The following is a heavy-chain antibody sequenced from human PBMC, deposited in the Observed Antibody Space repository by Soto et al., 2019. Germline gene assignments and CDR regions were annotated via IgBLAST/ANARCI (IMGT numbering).Heavy chain of an antibody. V-gene: IGHV4-59*01. D-gene: IGHD5-18*01. J-gene: IGHJ4*02. CDR3: ARGHMVNAHGWTDY. CDR1: GGSISSYY. Sequence: KPSETLSLTCTVSGGSISSYYWSWIRQPPGKGLEWIGYIYYSGSTNYNPSLKSRVTISVDTSKNQFSLKLSSVTAADTAVYYCARGHMVNAHGWTDYWGQGTLVTVSS. CDR2: IYYSGST.